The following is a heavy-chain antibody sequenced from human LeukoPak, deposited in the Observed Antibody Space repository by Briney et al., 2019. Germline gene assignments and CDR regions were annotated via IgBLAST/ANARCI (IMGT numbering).Heavy chain of an antibody. V-gene: IGHV3-23*01. CDR1: GFTFSSYA. J-gene: IGHJ4*02. CDR3: AKDLGYCSGGILDY. CDR2: ISGSGGST. D-gene: IGHD2-15*01. Sequence: GGSLRLSCAASGFTFSSYAMSWVRQAPGKGLEWVSAISGSGGSTYYADSVKGRFTISRDNSKNTLYLQMNSLRAEDTAVYYCAKDLGYCSGGILDYWGQGTLVTVSS.